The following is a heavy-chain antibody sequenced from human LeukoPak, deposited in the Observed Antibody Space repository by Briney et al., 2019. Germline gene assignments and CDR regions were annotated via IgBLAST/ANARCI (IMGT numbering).Heavy chain of an antibody. CDR2: INHRGST. CDR3: ARVGLDWGSIDY. D-gene: IGHD3/OR15-3a*01. Sequence: SETLSLTCTVYGGSFSPYYWNWIRQPPGKGLEWIGEINHRGSTTCNPSLKSRVTISLDTSKNQFSLKLSSVTAADTAVYYCARVGLDWGSIDYWGQGTLVTVSS. CDR1: GGSFSPYY. V-gene: IGHV4-34*01. J-gene: IGHJ4*02.